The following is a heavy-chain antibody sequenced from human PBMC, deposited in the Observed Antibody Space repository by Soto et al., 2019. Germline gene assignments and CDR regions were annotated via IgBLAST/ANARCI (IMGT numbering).Heavy chain of an antibody. CDR3: ARDLKAPGAFDI. CDR2: ISSSSYI. CDR1: GFTFSSYS. V-gene: IGHV3-21*01. J-gene: IGHJ3*02. Sequence: GGSLRLSCAASGFTFSSYSMNWVRQAPGKGLEWVSSISSSSYIYYADSVKGRFTISRDNAKNSLYLQMNSLRAEDTAVYYCARDLKAPGAFDIWGQGTMVTVSS.